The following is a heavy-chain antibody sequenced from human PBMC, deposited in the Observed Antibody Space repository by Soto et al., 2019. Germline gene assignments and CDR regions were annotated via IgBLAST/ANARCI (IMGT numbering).Heavy chain of an antibody. Sequence: GASVKVSCKASGYTFTSYYMYWVRQAPGQGLEWMGRVIPIFDITSYTQRFQGRVTITADKSTTTVYMELSSLRSEDTAVYYCARDRDNSNWPNFDFWGQGTLVTVSS. CDR3: ARDRDNSNWPNFDF. J-gene: IGHJ4*02. CDR1: GYTFTSYY. V-gene: IGHV1-46*01. CDR2: VIPIFDIT. D-gene: IGHD6-13*01.